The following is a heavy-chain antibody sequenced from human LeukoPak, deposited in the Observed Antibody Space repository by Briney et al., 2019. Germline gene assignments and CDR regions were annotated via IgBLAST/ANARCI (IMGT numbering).Heavy chain of an antibody. CDR2: IHFSGST. Sequence: SETLSLTCTVSSDSIGSSDYYWGWIRQPSGKGLEWIGSIHFSGSTYYNPSLKSRVTISVDTSKNQFSLKVNSVTAADTAVYYCARRGTTAAHARVDAFDIWGQGTMVAVSS. V-gene: IGHV4-39*01. D-gene: IGHD1-1*01. CDR3: ARRGTTAAHARVDAFDI. J-gene: IGHJ3*02. CDR1: SDSIGSSDYY.